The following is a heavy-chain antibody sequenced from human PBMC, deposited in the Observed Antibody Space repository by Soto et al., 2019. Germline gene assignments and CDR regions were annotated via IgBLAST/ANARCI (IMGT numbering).Heavy chain of an antibody. J-gene: IGHJ4*02. CDR1: GFTFTSSA. CDR2: IVVGSGNT. D-gene: IGHD4-17*01. Sequence: EASVKVSCKASGFTFTSSAVQWVRQARGQRLEWIGWIVVGSGNTNYAQKFQERVTITRDMSTSTAYMELSSLRSEDTAVYYCAAALRYGDYGYWGQGTLVTVSS. V-gene: IGHV1-58*01. CDR3: AAALRYGDYGY.